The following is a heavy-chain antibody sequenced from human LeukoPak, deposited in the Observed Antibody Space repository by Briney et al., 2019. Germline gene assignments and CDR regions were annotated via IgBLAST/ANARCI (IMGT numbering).Heavy chain of an antibody. J-gene: IGHJ3*02. CDR2: IYYSGST. CDR3: ARERSSWYDGDAFDI. D-gene: IGHD6-13*01. Sequence: SETLSLTCTVSGGSISSYYWSWIRQPPGKGLEWIGYIYYSGSTNYNPSLKSRVTISVDTSKNQFSLKLSSVTAADTAVYYCARERSSWYDGDAFDIWGQGTMVTISS. V-gene: IGHV4-59*08. CDR1: GGSISSYY.